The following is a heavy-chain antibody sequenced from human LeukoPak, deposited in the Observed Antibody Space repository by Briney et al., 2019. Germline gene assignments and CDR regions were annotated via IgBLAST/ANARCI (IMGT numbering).Heavy chain of an antibody. Sequence: SETLSRTCAVYGGSFSGYYWSWIRQPPGKGLEWIGEINHSGSTNYNPSLKSRVTISVDTSKNQFSLKLSSVTAADTAVYYCARGIVVVPAATRGYYFDYWGQGTLVTVSS. CDR1: GGSFSGYY. D-gene: IGHD2-2*01. J-gene: IGHJ4*02. V-gene: IGHV4-34*01. CDR2: INHSGST. CDR3: ARGIVVVPAATRGYYFDY.